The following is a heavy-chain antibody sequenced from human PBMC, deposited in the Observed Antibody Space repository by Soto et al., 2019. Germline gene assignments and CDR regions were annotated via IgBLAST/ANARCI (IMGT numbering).Heavy chain of an antibody. D-gene: IGHD3-16*01. V-gene: IGHV4-59*12. J-gene: IGHJ6*03. CDR3: ACSLHVTQYYYYYMDV. CDR2: IYYSGST. Sequence: PSETLSLTCTVSGGSISSYYWSWIRQPPGKGLEWIGYIYYSGSTNYNPSLKSRVTISVDTSKNQFSLKLSSVAAADTAVYYCACSLHVTQYYYYYMDVWGKGTTVTVSS. CDR1: GGSISSYY.